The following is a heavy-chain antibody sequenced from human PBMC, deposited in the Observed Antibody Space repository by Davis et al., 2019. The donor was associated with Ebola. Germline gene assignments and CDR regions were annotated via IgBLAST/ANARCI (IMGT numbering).Heavy chain of an antibody. CDR2: IGSGADT. CDR3: AKDWELGSFDY. CDR1: GFTFSGSA. V-gene: IGHV3-23*01. D-gene: IGHD1-26*01. J-gene: IGHJ4*02. Sequence: GESLKISCAASGFTFSGSAMHWVRQASGKGLEWVSAIGSGADTYYADSVKGRFTISRDNSKNMLYLEMNSLRAEDTAVYYCAKDWELGSFDYWGQGTLVTVSS.